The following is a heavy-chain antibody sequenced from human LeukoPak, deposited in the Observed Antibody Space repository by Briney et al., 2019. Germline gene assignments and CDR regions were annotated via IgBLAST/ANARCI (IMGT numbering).Heavy chain of an antibody. D-gene: IGHD3-22*01. CDR2: IIPIFGTA. V-gene: IGHV1-69*13. Sequence: SVKVSFKASGGTFSSYAISWVRQAPGQGLEWMGGIIPIFGTANYAQKFQGRVTITADESTSTAYMELSSLRSEDTAVYYCARDTMIVVAHYDYYYGMDVWGQGTTVTVSS. CDR1: GGTFSSYA. J-gene: IGHJ6*02. CDR3: ARDTMIVVAHYDYYYGMDV.